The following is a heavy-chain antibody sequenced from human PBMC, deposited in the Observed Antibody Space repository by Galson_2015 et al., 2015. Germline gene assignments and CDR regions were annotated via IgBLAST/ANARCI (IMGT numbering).Heavy chain of an antibody. CDR1: GFTFSSYA. Sequence: SLRLSCAASGFTFSSYAMHWVRQAPGKGLEWVAAISYDGSNIYYADSVKGRFTISRDNSKNTLYLQMNSLGAEDTAVYYCARDKWGYTKNLTCWYSGYWGQGTLVTVSS. J-gene: IGHJ4*02. D-gene: IGHD3-9*01. CDR3: ARDKWGYTKNLTCWYSGY. V-gene: IGHV3-30-3*01. CDR2: ISYDGSNI.